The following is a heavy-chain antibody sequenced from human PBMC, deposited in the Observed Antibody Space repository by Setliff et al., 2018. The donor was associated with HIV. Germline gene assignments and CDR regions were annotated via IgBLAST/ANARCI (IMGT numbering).Heavy chain of an antibody. CDR2: INSDGSST. D-gene: IGHD3-22*01. Sequence: GGSLRLSCAVSGFTFSGSAMHWVRQAPGKGLVWVSRINSDGSSTSYADSVKGRFTISRDNAKNTLYLQMNSLRAEDTAVYYCARFHPYWYDDNGYYGYYFDYWGQGTLVTVSS. J-gene: IGHJ4*02. CDR3: ARFHPYWYDDNGYYGYYFDY. CDR1: GFTFSGSA. V-gene: IGHV3-74*01.